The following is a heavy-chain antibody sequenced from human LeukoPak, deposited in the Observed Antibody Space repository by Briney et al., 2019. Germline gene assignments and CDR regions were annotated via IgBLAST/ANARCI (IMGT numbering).Heavy chain of an antibody. Sequence: PSETLSLTCTVSGASINALYWSWIRHSPGKELEWIGSVFHSGDTTYNPSLKSRVTLSLDTSKRQYFLNVTSVTAADTAVYYCARNYGDYVRAYNWFDPWGQGTLVTVSS. CDR1: GASINALY. V-gene: IGHV4-59*01. D-gene: IGHD4-17*01. J-gene: IGHJ5*02. CDR3: ARNYGDYVRAYNWFDP. CDR2: VFHSGDT.